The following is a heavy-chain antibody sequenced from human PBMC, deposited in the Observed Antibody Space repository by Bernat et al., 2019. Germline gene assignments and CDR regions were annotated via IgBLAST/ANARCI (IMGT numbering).Heavy chain of an antibody. J-gene: IGHJ4*02. CDR2: ISSSSTI. V-gene: IGHV3-48*01. Sequence: EVQLVESGGGLVQPGGSLRLSCAASGFTFSSYSMNWVRQAPGKGLEWVSYISSSSTIYYADSVKGRFTISRDNAKNSLYLQMNSLRAEDTAVDYCARPLGRGSYYNRFWGQGTLVTVSS. D-gene: IGHD3-10*01. CDR1: GFTFSSYS. CDR3: ARPLGRGSYYNRF.